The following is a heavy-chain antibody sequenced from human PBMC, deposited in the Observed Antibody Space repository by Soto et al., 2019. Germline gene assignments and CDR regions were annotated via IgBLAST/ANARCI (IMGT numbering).Heavy chain of an antibody. V-gene: IGHV3-48*01. CDR2: ISSGGTNI. CDR3: ARKPETGTTVPFDY. Sequence: GGPLRLSWAAAGLTFSSYGMHWVRQATGKGLEWVAYISSGGTNIYQADSVKGRFTISRDNAKNTLYLQVNSLRAEDTAVYYCARKPETGTTVPFDYWGQGTLVTVSS. J-gene: IGHJ4*02. D-gene: IGHD1-1*01. CDR1: GLTFSSYG.